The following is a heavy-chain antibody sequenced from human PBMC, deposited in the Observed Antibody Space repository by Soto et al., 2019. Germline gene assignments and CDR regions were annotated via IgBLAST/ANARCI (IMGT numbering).Heavy chain of an antibody. D-gene: IGHD3-9*01. V-gene: IGHV4-34*01. CDR3: ARARAQLVLRYFSYYYGMDV. CDR1: GGSFSGYY. Sequence: PSETLSLTCAVYGGSFSGYYWSWIRQPPGKGLEWIGEINHSGSTNYNPPLKSRVTISVDTSKNQFSLKLSSVTAADTAVYYCARARAQLVLRYFSYYYGMDVWGQGTTVTVSS. J-gene: IGHJ6*02. CDR2: INHSGST.